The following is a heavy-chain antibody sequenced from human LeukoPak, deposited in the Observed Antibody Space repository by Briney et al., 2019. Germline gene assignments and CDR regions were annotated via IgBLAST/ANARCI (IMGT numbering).Heavy chain of an antibody. J-gene: IGHJ4*02. CDR2: ISYDGSNK. D-gene: IGHD2-21*01. CDR1: GFTFSSYA. Sequence: GGSLRLSCAASGFTFSSYAMHWVRQAPGKGLEWVAVISYDGSNKYYADSVKGRFTISRDNSKNTLYLQMNSLRAEDTAVYYCARAPVTSCRGAYCYPFDYWGQGTLVTVSS. V-gene: IGHV3-30*04. CDR3: ARAPVTSCRGAYCYPFDY.